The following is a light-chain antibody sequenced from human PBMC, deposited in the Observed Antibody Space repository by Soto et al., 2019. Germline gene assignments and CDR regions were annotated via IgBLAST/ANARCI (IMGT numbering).Light chain of an antibody. CDR1: SSNIGRNS. Sequence: QSVLTQSPSASGTPGQRVTISCSGSSSNIGRNSVSWYQKHPGTAPKLLIFSDYQRPSGVHERFSGPKSGTSASLAISGLQPGDEADYFCAAWDDSLNALLFGGGTKVTVL. CDR3: AAWDDSLNALL. J-gene: IGLJ2*01. V-gene: IGLV1-44*01. CDR2: SDY.